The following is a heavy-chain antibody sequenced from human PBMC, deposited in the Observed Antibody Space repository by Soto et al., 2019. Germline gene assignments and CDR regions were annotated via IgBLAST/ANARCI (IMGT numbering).Heavy chain of an antibody. CDR1: GFIFSAYG. CDR3: ARLAYSNFLGGLDS. J-gene: IGHJ5*01. D-gene: IGHD1-26*01. Sequence: QGQLVESGGGVVQPGGSLRLSCAASGFIFSAYGIHWVRQAPGKGPEWVAIVWNDGINKYYADSVKGRFTISRDNFKNTVDLQMNSLRVEDTAVYYCARLAYSNFLGGLDSWGQGTLVTASS. V-gene: IGHV3-33*01. CDR2: VWNDGINK.